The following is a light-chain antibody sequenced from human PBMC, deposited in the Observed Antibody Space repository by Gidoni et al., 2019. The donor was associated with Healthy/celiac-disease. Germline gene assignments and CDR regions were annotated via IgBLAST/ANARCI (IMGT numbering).Light chain of an antibody. Sequence: EIVMTQSPATLSVSPGERATLSCRASQSVSSYLAWYQQKPGQAPRLLIYGASTRATGIPARFSGSGSGTEFTLTISSLQSEDFAVYYCQQYNNWPPVTFGQXTKVEIK. CDR2: GAS. V-gene: IGKV3-15*01. CDR1: QSVSSY. J-gene: IGKJ1*01. CDR3: QQYNNWPPVT.